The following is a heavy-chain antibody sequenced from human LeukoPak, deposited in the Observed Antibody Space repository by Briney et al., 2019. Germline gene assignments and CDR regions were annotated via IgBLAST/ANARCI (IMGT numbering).Heavy chain of an antibody. CDR3: AREAVVVPATFLTGRGSFDP. Sequence: SVKVSCKASGGTFSSYAISWVRQAPGQGLEWMGRIIPILGIANYAQKFQGRVTITADKSTSTAYMELSSLRSEDTAVYYCAREAVVVPATFLTGRGSFDPWGQGTLVTVSS. CDR2: IIPILGIA. J-gene: IGHJ5*02. D-gene: IGHD2-15*01. CDR1: GGTFSSYA. V-gene: IGHV1-69*04.